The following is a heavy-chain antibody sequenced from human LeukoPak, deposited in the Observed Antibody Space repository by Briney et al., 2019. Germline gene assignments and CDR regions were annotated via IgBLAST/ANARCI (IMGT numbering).Heavy chain of an antibody. CDR2: INHSGST. Sequence: SETLSLTCAVYGGSFSGYYWSWIRQPPGKGLEWIGEINHSGSTNYNPSLKSRVTISVDTSKNQFSLKLSSVTAADTAVYYCARVGRVRADRSSSWSGIRFDPWGQGTLVTVSS. CDR1: GGSFSGYY. D-gene: IGHD6-13*01. CDR3: ARVGRVRADRSSSWSGIRFDP. J-gene: IGHJ5*02. V-gene: IGHV4-34*01.